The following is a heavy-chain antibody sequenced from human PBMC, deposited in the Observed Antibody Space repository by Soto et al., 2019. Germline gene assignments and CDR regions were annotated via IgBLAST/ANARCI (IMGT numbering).Heavy chain of an antibody. CDR3: ARGWGSGWYEGIEYYFDY. J-gene: IGHJ4*02. Sequence: SETMSLTCTVAGGNIISYYWSWIRQKTGKGLEWIGYIYYSGSTNYNPSLKSRVTISVDTSKNQFSLKLSSVTAADTAVYYCARGWGSGWYEGIEYYFDYWGQGTLVTVSS. CDR1: GGNIISYY. CDR2: IYYSGST. D-gene: IGHD6-19*01. V-gene: IGHV4-59*01.